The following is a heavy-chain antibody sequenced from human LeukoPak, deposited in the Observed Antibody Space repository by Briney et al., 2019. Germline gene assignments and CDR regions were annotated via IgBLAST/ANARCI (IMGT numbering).Heavy chain of an antibody. CDR3: ARYSSGWYGGYY. V-gene: IGHV3-9*01. CDR2: ISWNSGSI. D-gene: IGHD6-19*01. CDR1: GFTFDDYA. Sequence: PGGSLRLSCAASGFTFDDYAMHWVRQAPGKGLEWVSGISWNSGSIGYVDSVKGRFTISRDNAKNSLYLQMNSLRAEDTAVYYCARYSSGWYGGYYWGQGTLVTVSS. J-gene: IGHJ4*02.